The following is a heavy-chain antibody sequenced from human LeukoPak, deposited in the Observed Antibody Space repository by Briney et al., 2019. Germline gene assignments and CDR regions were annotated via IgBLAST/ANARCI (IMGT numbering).Heavy chain of an antibody. D-gene: IGHD4-23*01. J-gene: IGHJ3*01. CDR2: IVVGSGNT. CDR3: AAGGRPTVVTFRKGAVDL. V-gene: IGHV1-58*01. Sequence: SVKVSCKASGFTFTSSAVQWVRQARGQRLEWIGWIVVGSGNTNYAQKFQERVTNTRDMSTSTVYMELSSLRSEDTAVYYCAAGGRPTVVTFRKGAVDLWGQGTMVTVSS. CDR1: GFTFTSSA.